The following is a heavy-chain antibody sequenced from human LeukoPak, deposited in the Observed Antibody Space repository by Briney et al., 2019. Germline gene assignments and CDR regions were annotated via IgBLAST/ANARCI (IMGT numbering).Heavy chain of an antibody. CDR1: GFTFSSYS. D-gene: IGHD3-3*01. Sequence: GGSLRLSFAASGFTFSSYSMTWVRQAPGKGLEWVSSISSSSSYIYYADSVKGRFTISRDNAKNSLYLQMNSLRAEDTAVYYCARVGIFGVVTLFDYWGQGTLVTVSS. V-gene: IGHV3-21*01. CDR2: ISSSSSYI. CDR3: ARVGIFGVVTLFDY. J-gene: IGHJ4*02.